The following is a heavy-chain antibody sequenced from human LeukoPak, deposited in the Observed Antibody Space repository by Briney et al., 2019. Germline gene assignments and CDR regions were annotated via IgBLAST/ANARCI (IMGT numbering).Heavy chain of an antibody. Sequence: GGSLRPSCAASGITFTSHAMSWVRQAPGKGLEWVSLTSGSGGHTYYGDSVKGRFTIPRDNSKSTLYLQMNSLRAEDTAVYYCAKGGVATMRDGYNYYYYYMEVWGRGTTVTVSS. CDR3: AKGGVATMRDGYNYYYYYMEV. CDR2: TSGSGGHT. J-gene: IGHJ6*03. V-gene: IGHV3-23*01. D-gene: IGHD5-24*01. CDR1: GITFTSHA.